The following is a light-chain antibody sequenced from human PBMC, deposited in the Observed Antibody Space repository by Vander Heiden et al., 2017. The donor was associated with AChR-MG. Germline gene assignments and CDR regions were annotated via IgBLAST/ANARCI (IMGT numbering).Light chain of an antibody. J-gene: IGLJ2*01. Sequence: QSVLTQPPSASGTPGQRVTISCSGSSSNIGSNTVTWYQQLPGTAPKRLIYSNNQRPSGVPDRFSGSKSGTSASLAISGLQSEDEADYYCAAWDDSLNAVVFGGGTKLTVL. CDR2: SNN. V-gene: IGLV1-44*01. CDR1: SSNIGSNT. CDR3: AAWDDSLNAVV.